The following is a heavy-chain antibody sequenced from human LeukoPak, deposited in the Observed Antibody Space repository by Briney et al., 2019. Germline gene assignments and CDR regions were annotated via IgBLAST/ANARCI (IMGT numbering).Heavy chain of an antibody. CDR2: INPNNGAT. Sequence: VASVKVSCKASGYTFTGYFMHWVRQAPGQGLEWMGWINPNNGATNFTQKFQGRVTMTRDTSISTAYMELSSLTSDDTAVYYCARAGSYRYADYWGQGTVVTVSS. CDR1: GYTFTGYF. J-gene: IGHJ4*02. V-gene: IGHV1-2*02. CDR3: ARAGSYRYADY. D-gene: IGHD3-16*02.